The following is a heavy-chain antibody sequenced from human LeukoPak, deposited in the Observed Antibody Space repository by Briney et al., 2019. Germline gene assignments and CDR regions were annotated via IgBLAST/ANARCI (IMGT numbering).Heavy chain of an antibody. CDR3: ARAPRDTNSWYYFDY. Sequence: KPSETLSLTCTVSGGSISSGDYYWSWIRQHPGKDLEWIGYIYYSGDTYYNPSLKSRVTISADTSKNQFSLKLSSVTAADTAVYYCARAPRDTNSWYYFDYWGQGTLVSVSS. CDR1: GGSISSGDYY. V-gene: IGHV4-31*02. CDR2: IYYSGDT. J-gene: IGHJ4*02. D-gene: IGHD5-18*01.